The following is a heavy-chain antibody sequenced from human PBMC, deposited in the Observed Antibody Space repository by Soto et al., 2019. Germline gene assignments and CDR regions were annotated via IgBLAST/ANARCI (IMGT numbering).Heavy chain of an antibody. CDR1: GGNFNTYA. CDR3: ARVVPGAEAWFGP. V-gene: IGHV1-18*01. Sequence: ASVKVSCKTSGGNFNTYALTWVRQAPGQGLEWLGWISLYSDGTNYAQKFQGRVSMTTDTSTTTAYMELRSLRSDDTAVYYCARVVPGAEAWFGPWGQGTLVTVSS. D-gene: IGHD2-2*01. CDR2: ISLYSDGT. J-gene: IGHJ5*02.